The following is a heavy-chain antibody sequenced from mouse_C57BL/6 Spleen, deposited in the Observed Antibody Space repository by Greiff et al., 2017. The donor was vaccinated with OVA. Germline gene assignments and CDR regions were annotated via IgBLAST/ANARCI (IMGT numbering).Heavy chain of an antibody. D-gene: IGHD2-1*01. CDR2: IYPRDGST. CDR1: GYTFTSYD. V-gene: IGHV1-85*01. CDR3: ARGPHGNSFAY. Sequence: QVQLQQSGPELVKPGASVKLSCKASGYTFTSYDINWVKQRPGQGLEWIGWIYPRDGSTKYNEKFKGKATLTVDTSSSTAYMERHSLTSEDSAVYFCARGPHGNSFAYWGQGTLVTVSA. J-gene: IGHJ3*01.